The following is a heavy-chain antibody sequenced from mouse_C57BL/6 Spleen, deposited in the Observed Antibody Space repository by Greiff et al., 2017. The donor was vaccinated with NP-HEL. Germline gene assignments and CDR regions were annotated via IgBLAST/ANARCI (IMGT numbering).Heavy chain of an antibody. D-gene: IGHD1-1*01. V-gene: IGHV1-66*01. CDR1: GYSFTSYY. Sequence: QVQLQQSGPELVQPGASVKISCKASGYSFTSYYIHWVKQRPGQGLEWIGWIYPGSGNSTYNEKFKGKATLTADTSSSTAYMQLSSLTSEDSAVYYCARSPITTVAYFDYWGQGTTLTVSS. J-gene: IGHJ2*01. CDR2: IYPGSGNS. CDR3: ARSPITTVAYFDY.